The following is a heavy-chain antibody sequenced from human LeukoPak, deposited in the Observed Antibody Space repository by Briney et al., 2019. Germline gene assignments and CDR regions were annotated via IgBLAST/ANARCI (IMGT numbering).Heavy chain of an antibody. CDR2: IIPIFGTA. Sequence: GASVKVSCKASGGTFSSYAISWVRQAPGQGLEWMGGIIPIFGTANYAQKSQGRVTITTDESTSTAYMELSSLRSEDTAVYYCARGVVITNDAFDIWGQGTMVTVSS. J-gene: IGHJ3*02. CDR1: GGTFSSYA. V-gene: IGHV1-69*05. D-gene: IGHD3-22*01. CDR3: ARGVVITNDAFDI.